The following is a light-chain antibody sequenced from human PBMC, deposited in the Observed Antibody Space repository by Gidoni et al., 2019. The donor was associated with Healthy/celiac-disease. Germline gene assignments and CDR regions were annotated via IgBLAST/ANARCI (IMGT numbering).Light chain of an antibody. Sequence: EIVSPQSPATLSLSPGERATLSCRASQSVSSYLAWYQQKPGQAPRLLIYDASNRATGIPARFSCSGSVTDFTLTISSLEPEDFAVYYCQQRSNWPPYTFGQGTKLEIK. CDR1: QSVSSY. V-gene: IGKV3-11*01. CDR3: QQRSNWPPYT. J-gene: IGKJ2*01. CDR2: DAS.